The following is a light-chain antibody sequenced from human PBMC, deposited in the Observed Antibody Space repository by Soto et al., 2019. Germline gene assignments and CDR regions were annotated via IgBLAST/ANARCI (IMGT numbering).Light chain of an antibody. CDR2: DVS. V-gene: IGLV2-14*01. CDR3: SSYTTSSTPYVV. CDR1: SSDVGGYDY. J-gene: IGLJ2*01. Sequence: QSVLTQPASVSGSPGQSITISCTGTSSDVGGYDYVSWYQQHPGKAPKLMIYDVSYRPLGVSNRFSGSKSGNTASLTISGLQAEDEADYYCSSYTTSSTPYVVFGGGTKVTVL.